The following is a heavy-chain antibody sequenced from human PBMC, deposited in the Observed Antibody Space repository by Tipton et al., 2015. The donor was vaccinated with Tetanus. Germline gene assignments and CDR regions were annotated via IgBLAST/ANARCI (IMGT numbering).Heavy chain of an antibody. D-gene: IGHD5-24*01. CDR3: ARGDGSTLHY. Sequence: LRLSCTVSGGSISTYYWSWIRQPPGKGLEWIGYIYYRGSTNYYPSLKSRVTMSVDTSKNQFSLNFSSVTAADTAVYYCARGDGSTLHYWGPGTLVTVSS. CDR2: IYYRGST. J-gene: IGHJ4*02. CDR1: GGSISTYY. V-gene: IGHV4-59*01.